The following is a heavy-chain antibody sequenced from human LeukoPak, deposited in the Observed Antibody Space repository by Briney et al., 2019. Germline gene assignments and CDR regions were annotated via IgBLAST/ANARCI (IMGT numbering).Heavy chain of an antibody. CDR3: AKDGVLLWFGELLRNKPPRYSNYSDY. CDR1: GFTFGDYA. CDR2: IRSKAYGGTT. V-gene: IGHV3-49*03. Sequence: PGGSLRLSCTASGFTFGDYAMSWFRQAPGKGLEWVGFIRSKAYGGTTEYAASVKGRFTISRDDSKSIAYLQMNSLRAEDTAVYYCAKDGVLLWFGELLRNKPPRYSNYSDYWGQGTLVTVSS. J-gene: IGHJ4*02. D-gene: IGHD3-10*01.